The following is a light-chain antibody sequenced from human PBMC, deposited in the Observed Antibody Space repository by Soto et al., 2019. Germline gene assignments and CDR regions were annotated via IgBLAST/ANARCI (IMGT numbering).Light chain of an antibody. CDR1: SSDVGGYNY. J-gene: IGLJ2*01. Sequence: QSALTQPASISGSPGQSITISCTGTSSDVGGYNYVSWYQQHPSKAPKLMIYDVDNRPSGVSYLFSGSKSGKTASLTISGLQAEDEADYYCSSYTSSSTVVFGGGTKVTVL. V-gene: IGLV2-14*01. CDR3: SSYTSSSTVV. CDR2: DVD.